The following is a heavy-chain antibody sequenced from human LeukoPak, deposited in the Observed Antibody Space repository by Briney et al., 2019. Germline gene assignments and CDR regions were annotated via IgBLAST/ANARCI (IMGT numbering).Heavy chain of an antibody. CDR3: ASGGLYSSSPAPFDY. CDR2: IRYDESTK. V-gene: IGHV3-30*02. CDR1: GFTFSRYG. Sequence: GGSLRLSCAASGFTFSRYGMHWVRQAPGKGLEWVAFIRYDESTKYYADSVKGRFTVSRDNSKNTLYLQMNSLTADDTAVYYCASGGLYSSSPAPFDYWGQGTLVTVSS. J-gene: IGHJ4*02. D-gene: IGHD6-13*01.